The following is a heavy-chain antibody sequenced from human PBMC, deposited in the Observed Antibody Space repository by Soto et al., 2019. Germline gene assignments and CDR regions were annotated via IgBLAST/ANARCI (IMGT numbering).Heavy chain of an antibody. D-gene: IGHD3-10*01. CDR1: GFTFSSYG. Sequence: PGGSLRLSCAASGFTFSSYGMHWVRQAPGKGLEWVGVIGYDGGNKYYGDSVKGRFTISRDNSKNTLYLQMNRLGAEDRAVYYCAGVGAQKLLWFSHPLYYYGMHXWGQGTTFTVS. J-gene: IGHJ6*02. CDR2: IGYDGGNK. V-gene: IGHV3-33*01. CDR3: AGVGAQKLLWFSHPLYYYGMHX.